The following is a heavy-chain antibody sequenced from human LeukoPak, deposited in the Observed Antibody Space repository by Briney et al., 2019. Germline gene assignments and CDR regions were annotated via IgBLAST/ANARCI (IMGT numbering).Heavy chain of an antibody. V-gene: IGHV3-23*01. CDR3: AKDLKEYYYDSSGHDY. CDR2: ISGSGGSI. Sequence: GGSLRLSCAASGFTFSSYAMSWVRQAPGKGLEWVSAISGSGGSIYYADSVKGRFTISRDNSKNTLYLQMNSLRAEDTAVYYCAKDLKEYYYDSSGHDYWGQGTLVTVSS. D-gene: IGHD3-22*01. J-gene: IGHJ4*02. CDR1: GFTFSSYA.